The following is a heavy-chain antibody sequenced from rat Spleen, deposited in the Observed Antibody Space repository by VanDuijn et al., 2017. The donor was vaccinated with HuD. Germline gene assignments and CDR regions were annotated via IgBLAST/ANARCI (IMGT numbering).Heavy chain of an antibody. J-gene: IGHJ2*01. CDR1: GFTFSDYN. CDR3: ARQITTRDYFDY. CDR2: ISFDGSDT. V-gene: IGHV5-7*01. Sequence: EVQLVESGGGLVQPGRSLKLSCAASGFTFSDYNMAWVRQAPKKGLEWVATISFDGSDTYYRDSVKGRFTFSRDNAKSTLYLQMDSLRSEDTATYYCARQITTRDYFDYWGQGVMVTVSS. D-gene: IGHD1-10*01.